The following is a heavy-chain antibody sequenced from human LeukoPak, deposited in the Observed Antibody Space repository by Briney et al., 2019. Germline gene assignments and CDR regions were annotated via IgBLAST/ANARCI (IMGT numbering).Heavy chain of an antibody. CDR2: ISRSSSTI. Sequence: PGGSLRLSCAASGFTFSSYTMNWVRQAPGKGLEWISYISRSSSTILYADSVKGRFTISRDNAENSLYLQMNSLRAEDTAVYYCARVAYDFWSGYPDYWGQGTLVTVSS. CDR1: GFTFSSYT. V-gene: IGHV3-48*01. D-gene: IGHD3-3*01. CDR3: ARVAYDFWSGYPDY. J-gene: IGHJ4*02.